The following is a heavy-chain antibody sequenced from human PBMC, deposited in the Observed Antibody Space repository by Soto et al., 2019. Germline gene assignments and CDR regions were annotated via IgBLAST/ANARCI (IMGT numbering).Heavy chain of an antibody. V-gene: IGHV1-2*04. CDR3: ARDPYGDYYFDY. CDR2: INPKTGAT. CDR1: GYTFTGHY. D-gene: IGHD4-17*01. J-gene: IGHJ4*02. Sequence: ASVKVSCKASGYTFTGHYVHWVRQAPGQGPEWMGWINPKTGATDYAQKFQGWVTMTWDTSISTAYMELTRLKSDDAAVYYCARDPYGDYYFDYWGQGTLVTVSS.